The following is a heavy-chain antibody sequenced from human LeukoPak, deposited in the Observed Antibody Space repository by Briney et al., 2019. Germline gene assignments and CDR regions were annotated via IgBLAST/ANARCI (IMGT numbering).Heavy chain of an antibody. CDR2: TYYRFTWYN. CDR3: ARRLTQYDCFDP. J-gene: IGHJ5*02. D-gene: IGHD2-2*01. Sequence: SQTLSLTCAISGDSVSSNSVTWNWIRQSPSRGLEWLGRTYYRFTWYNDYAVSVRGRITVNPDTSKNQFSLHLNSVTPEDTAVYYCARRLTQYDCFDPWGQGILVTVSS. CDR1: GDSVSSNSVT. V-gene: IGHV6-1*01.